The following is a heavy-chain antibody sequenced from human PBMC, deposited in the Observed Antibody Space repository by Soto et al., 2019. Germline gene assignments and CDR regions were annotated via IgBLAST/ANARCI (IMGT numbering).Heavy chain of an antibody. CDR1: GLTLSNVY. J-gene: IGHJ4*02. Sequence: GGSLRLACVFSGLTLSNVYMNWVRQAPGKGLEWVGRIKSKTAGGTTEYAAPVKGRFTISRDDSENTLFLHMNSLKTEDTAVYYCSYGANYYFDYWGQGALVTVSS. CDR3: SYGANYYFDY. V-gene: IGHV3-15*07. D-gene: IGHD4-17*01. CDR2: IKSKTAGGTT.